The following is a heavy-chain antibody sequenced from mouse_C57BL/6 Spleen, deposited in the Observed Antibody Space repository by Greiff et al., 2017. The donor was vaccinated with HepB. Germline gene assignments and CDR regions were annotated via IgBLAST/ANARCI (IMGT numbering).Heavy chain of an antibody. V-gene: IGHV1-69*01. Sequence: QVQLKQPGAELVMPGASVKLSCKASGYTFTSYWMHWVKQRPGQGLEWIGEIDPSDSYTNYNQKFKGKSTLTVDKSSSTAYMQLSSLTSEDSAVYYCARGGSTPFDYWGQGTTLTVSS. CDR1: GYTFTSYW. CDR3: ARGGSTPFDY. J-gene: IGHJ2*01. CDR2: IDPSDSYT. D-gene: IGHD1-1*01.